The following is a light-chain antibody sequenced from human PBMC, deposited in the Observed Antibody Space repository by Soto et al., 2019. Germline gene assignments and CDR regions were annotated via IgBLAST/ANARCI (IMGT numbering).Light chain of an antibody. CDR2: DAS. CDR3: QQLNSYWWT. CDR1: QSISSW. J-gene: IGKJ1*01. V-gene: IGKV1-5*01. Sequence: TQSPATLSLSPGERATLSCRASQSISSWLAWYQQKPGKAPKVLIYDASSLEGGVPSRFSGSGSGTEFSLTISSLQPDDFATYYCQQLNSYWWTFGQGTKVDIK.